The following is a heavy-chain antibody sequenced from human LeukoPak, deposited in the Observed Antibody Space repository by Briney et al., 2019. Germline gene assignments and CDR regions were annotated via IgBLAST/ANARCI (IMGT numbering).Heavy chain of an antibody. Sequence: ASVKVSCKASGFTFTSSAMQWVRQARGQRLEWIGWIVVGSGNTNYAQKFQERVTITRDMSTSTAYMELSSLRSEDTAVYYCAADLLSGYYYDSSGYYSLDYWGQGTLVTVSS. CDR3: AADLLSGYYYDSSGYYSLDY. J-gene: IGHJ4*02. CDR2: IVVGSGNT. V-gene: IGHV1-58*02. D-gene: IGHD3-22*01. CDR1: GFTFTSSA.